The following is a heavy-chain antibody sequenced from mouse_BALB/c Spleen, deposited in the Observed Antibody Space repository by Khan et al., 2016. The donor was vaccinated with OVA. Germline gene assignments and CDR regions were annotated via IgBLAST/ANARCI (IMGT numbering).Heavy chain of an antibody. D-gene: IGHD1-2*01. CDR2: ISYSGST. CDR1: GYSITSGYG. CDR3: ARTARIKY. Sequence: EVQLQESGPGLVKPSQSLSLTCTVPGYSITSGYGWNWIRQFPGNKLEWMGYISYSGSTNYNPSLESRISITRDTSKNQFFLQLNSVTTEDTATYYCARTARIKYWGQGTTPTVSS. J-gene: IGHJ2*01. V-gene: IGHV3-2*02.